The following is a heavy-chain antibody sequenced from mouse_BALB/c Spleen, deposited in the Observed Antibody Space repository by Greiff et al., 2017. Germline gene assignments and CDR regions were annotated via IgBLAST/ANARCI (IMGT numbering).Heavy chain of an antibody. Sequence: DVMLVESGGGLVQPGGSLRLSCATSGFTFTDYYMSWVRQPPGKALEWLGFIRNKANGYTTEYSASVKGRFTISRDNSQSILYLQMNTLRAEDSATYYCARAQTGTFAYWGQGTLVTVSA. V-gene: IGHV7-3*02. D-gene: IGHD4-1*01. CDR3: ARAQTGTFAY. CDR1: GFTFTDYY. J-gene: IGHJ3*01. CDR2: IRNKANGYTT.